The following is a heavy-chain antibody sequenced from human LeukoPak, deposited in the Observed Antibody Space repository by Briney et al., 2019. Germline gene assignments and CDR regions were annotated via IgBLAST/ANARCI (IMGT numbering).Heavy chain of an antibody. CDR3: ARHGIGAVPAEYVDY. D-gene: IGHD6-19*01. V-gene: IGHV4-59*08. CDR2: IYYSGNT. Sequence: PSETLFLTCTVSGGSINGYYCSWIRQPPGRGLEWIGYIYYSGNTNYSPSLKSRVTISVDASRNQFSLRLSSVTAADTAVYFCARHGIGAVPAEYVDYWGQGTLVTVSS. J-gene: IGHJ4*02. CDR1: GGSINGYY.